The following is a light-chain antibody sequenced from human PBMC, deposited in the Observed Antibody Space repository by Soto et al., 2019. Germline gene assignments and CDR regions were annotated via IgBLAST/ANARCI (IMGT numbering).Light chain of an antibody. Sequence: IQLTQSPSSLSASVGDRVTITCRASQGISSYLAWYQQKPGKAPKLLIYAASTLQSGVPSRFSGSGSGTDFTLTISSLQHEDFATYYCQQLYSYPLTFGGGTKVEIK. V-gene: IGKV1-9*01. CDR3: QQLYSYPLT. CDR2: AAS. CDR1: QGISSY. J-gene: IGKJ4*01.